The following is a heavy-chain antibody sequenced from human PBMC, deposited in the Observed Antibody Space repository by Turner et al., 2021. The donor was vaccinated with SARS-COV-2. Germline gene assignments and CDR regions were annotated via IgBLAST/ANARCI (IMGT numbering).Heavy chain of an antibody. V-gene: IGHV4-31*03. CDR3: ARDHLDPSTVTTWRGFDP. CDR1: GGSISSGGYY. Sequence: QVQLQESGPGLVKPSQTLSLTCTVSGGSISSGGYYWSRIRQHPGKGLEWIGYIYYSGSTYYNPSLKSRVTISVDTSKNQFSLKLSSVTAADTAVYYCARDHLDPSTVTTWRGFDPWGQGTLVTVSS. CDR2: IYYSGST. D-gene: IGHD4-17*01. J-gene: IGHJ5*02.